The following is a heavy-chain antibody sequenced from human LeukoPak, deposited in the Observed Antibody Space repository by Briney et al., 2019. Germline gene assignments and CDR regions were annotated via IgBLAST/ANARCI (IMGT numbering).Heavy chain of an antibody. Sequence: GGSLRLSCAASGFTFSDYYMTWIRQAPGKGLEWISYISSSGSTIYYADSVKGRFTISRDNAKNSLYLQMNSLRAEDTAVYYCARKTGRSGVYFDYWGQGTLVTVSS. V-gene: IGHV3-11*01. CDR3: ARKTGRSGVYFDY. J-gene: IGHJ4*02. D-gene: IGHD1-1*01. CDR2: ISSSGSTI. CDR1: GFTFSDYY.